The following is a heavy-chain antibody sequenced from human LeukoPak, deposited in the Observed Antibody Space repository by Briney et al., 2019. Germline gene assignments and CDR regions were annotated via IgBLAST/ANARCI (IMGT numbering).Heavy chain of an antibody. CDR2: VSNSGGTT. CDR1: GFSFRNYA. Sequence: GGSLRLSCAVSGFSFRNYAMSWVRQAPGKGLEWVSAVSNSGGTTYYADSVKGRFTISRDNSKNTLYLQMNGLRVEDTAVYYCAKDGDRYGQVDPFDYWGQGTLVTASS. CDR3: AKDGDRYGQVDPFDY. D-gene: IGHD5-18*01. V-gene: IGHV3-23*01. J-gene: IGHJ4*02.